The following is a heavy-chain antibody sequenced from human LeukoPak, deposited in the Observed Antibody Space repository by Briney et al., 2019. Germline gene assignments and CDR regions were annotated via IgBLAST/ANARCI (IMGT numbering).Heavy chain of an antibody. D-gene: IGHD1-26*01. Sequence: GGSLRLSCAASGFTFSSYSMNWVRQAPGKGLEWVSYISSSSSTIYYADSVKGRFTISRDNAKNSPYLQMNSLRDEDTAVYYCARVRGYYYGMDVWGQGTTVTVSS. V-gene: IGHV3-48*02. CDR2: ISSSSSTI. J-gene: IGHJ6*02. CDR1: GFTFSSYS. CDR3: ARVRGYYYGMDV.